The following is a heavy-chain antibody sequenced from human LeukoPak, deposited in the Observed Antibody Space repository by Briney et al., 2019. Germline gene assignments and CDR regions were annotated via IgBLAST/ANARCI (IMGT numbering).Heavy chain of an antibody. D-gene: IGHD3-16*02. CDR1: GGSIGTYY. V-gene: IGHV4-59*08. CDR2: IYVTGT. J-gene: IGHJ6*03. CDR3: ARHIGGGIEDMDV. Sequence: PSETLSLTCTVSGGSIGTYYWSWVRQSPGTGLEWIGYIYVTGTRYNPYLQSRVTISVDRSKNQFFLKMTSVTAADTAVYYCARHIGGGIEDMDVWGRGTKVTVSS.